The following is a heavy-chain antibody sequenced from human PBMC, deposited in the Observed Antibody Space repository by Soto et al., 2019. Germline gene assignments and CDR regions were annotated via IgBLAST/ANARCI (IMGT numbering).Heavy chain of an antibody. J-gene: IGHJ4*02. CDR1: GYTFTGYA. V-gene: IGHV1-3*05. CDR3: ARAVAVPADFDY. CDR2: INAGNGST. Sequence: QVQLVQSGAEEKKPGASVKVSCKASGYTFTGYAMHWVRQAPGQRLEWMGWINAGNGSTKYSQKFQGRVTITRDTSASPAYMELSSLRSEDTAVYYCARAVAVPADFDYWGQGTLVTVSS. D-gene: IGHD6-19*01.